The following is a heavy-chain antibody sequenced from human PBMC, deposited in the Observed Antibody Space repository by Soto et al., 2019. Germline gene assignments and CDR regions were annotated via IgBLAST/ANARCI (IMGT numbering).Heavy chain of an antibody. D-gene: IGHD6-6*01. V-gene: IGHV4-30-2*01. CDR2: IYHSGST. CDR1: GGSISSGGYS. J-gene: IGHJ5*02. CDR3: ARGVAARLADWFDP. Sequence: SEPLSLTCAVSGGSISSGGYSWSWIRQPPGKGLEWIGYIYHSGSTYYNPSLKSRVTISVDRSKNQFSLKLSSVTAADTAVYYCARGVAARLADWFDPWGQGTLVTVSS.